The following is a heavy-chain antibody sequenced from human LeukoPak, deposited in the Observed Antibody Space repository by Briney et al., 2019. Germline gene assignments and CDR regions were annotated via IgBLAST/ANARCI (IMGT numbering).Heavy chain of an antibody. D-gene: IGHD6-13*01. Sequence: GGSLRLSCAASGFTFSSYSMNWVRQAPGKGLEWVSSISSSSSYIYYADSVKGRFTISRDNAKNSLYLQMNSLRAEDTAVYYCVGIAAAGTPLGWFDPWGQGTLVTVSS. CDR1: GFTFSSYS. CDR3: VGIAAAGTPLGWFDP. J-gene: IGHJ5*02. V-gene: IGHV3-21*01. CDR2: ISSSSSYI.